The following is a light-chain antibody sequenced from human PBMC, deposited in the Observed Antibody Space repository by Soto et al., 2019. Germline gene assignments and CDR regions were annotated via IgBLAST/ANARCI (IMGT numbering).Light chain of an antibody. CDR2: STN. V-gene: IGLV8-61*01. J-gene: IGLJ2*01. CDR3: VLYVGSGVVV. CDR1: SGSVSATYY. Sequence: QTVVTQETSFSVSPGGTVTLTCGVSSGSVSATYYPTWYQQTPGQAPRTLVYSTNIGSSGVPDRLSGSILGNKAALTITGAQADDESDYYCVLYVGSGVVVFGGGTKVTVL.